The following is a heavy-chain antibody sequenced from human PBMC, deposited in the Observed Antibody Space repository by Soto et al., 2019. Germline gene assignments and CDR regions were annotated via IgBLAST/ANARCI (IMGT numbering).Heavy chain of an antibody. CDR1: VDRVSGNTAP. CDR2: TYFRSKWYN. V-gene: IGHV6-1*01. CDR3: AKGDNLGPKAGEAFDP. Sequence: SQTRSLTCALSVDRVSGNTAPFNWIRQSPSRGLEWLGRTYFRSKWYNDYAVSVKSRIIISPDTSNNQSSLQLNSVTPEDTAVYFCAKGDNLGPKAGEAFDPWGQGIMVTVSS. J-gene: IGHJ5*02. D-gene: IGHD1-1*01.